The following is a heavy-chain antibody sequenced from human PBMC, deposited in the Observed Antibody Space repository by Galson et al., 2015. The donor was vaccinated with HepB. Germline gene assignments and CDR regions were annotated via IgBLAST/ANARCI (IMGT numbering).Heavy chain of an antibody. CDR1: GYIFSGYY. D-gene: IGHD3-16*01. V-gene: IGHV1-2*06. Sequence: SVKVSCKASGYIFSGYYMHWVRQAPGQGLEWMGRINPNSGGTDYAQKFQGRVTMTRDTSITTAYMELRRLRSDDTAFYYCARVKRYGTSSYWYFDLWGRGTLVTVSS. J-gene: IGHJ2*01. CDR3: ARVKRYGTSSYWYFDL. CDR2: INPNSGGT.